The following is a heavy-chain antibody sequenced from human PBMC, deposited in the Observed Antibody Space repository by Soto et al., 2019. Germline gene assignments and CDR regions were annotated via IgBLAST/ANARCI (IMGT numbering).Heavy chain of an antibody. J-gene: IGHJ5*02. CDR1: GGSISSGGYY. CDR2: IFYSGTT. CDR3: ARSVDP. V-gene: IGHV4-31*03. Sequence: SETLSLTCTLSGGSISSGGYYWSWIRQHPGKGLEWIGYIFYSGTTYYNPSLNGRVTISVDTSKNQFSLKLLSVTASDAAVYYRARSVDPWGQGTLVIVS.